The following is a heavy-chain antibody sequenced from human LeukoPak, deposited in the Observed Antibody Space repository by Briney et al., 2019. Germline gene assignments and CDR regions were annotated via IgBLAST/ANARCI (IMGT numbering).Heavy chain of an antibody. V-gene: IGHV3-48*03. Sequence: GGSLRLSCAASEFTLSSYEMNWVRQAPGKGLEWVSYISSSGNTMYYADSVKGRFTISRDNAKNSLYLQMNSLRAEDTAVYYCARGYTYFDYWGQGTLVTVSS. CDR2: ISSSGNTM. D-gene: IGHD5-12*01. J-gene: IGHJ4*02. CDR3: ARGYTYFDY. CDR1: EFTLSSYE.